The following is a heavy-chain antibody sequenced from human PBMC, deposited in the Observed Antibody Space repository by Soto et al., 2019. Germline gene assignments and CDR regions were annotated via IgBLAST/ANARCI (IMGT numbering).Heavy chain of an antibody. J-gene: IGHJ5*02. V-gene: IGHV3-23*01. CDR2: ISDNGSST. D-gene: IGHD2-2*01. Sequence: HGGSPRICCAACGFTVCSYAMHGVRQDPGKGLEWVAAISDNGSSTYYADSVKGRFTISRDNSKNTLYLQMNSLRAEDTAVYYCAKDPMGSYAYCGSTSCYDPWFDPWGQGTLVTVSS. CDR3: AKDPMGSYAYCGSTSCYDPWFDP. CDR1: GFTVCSYA.